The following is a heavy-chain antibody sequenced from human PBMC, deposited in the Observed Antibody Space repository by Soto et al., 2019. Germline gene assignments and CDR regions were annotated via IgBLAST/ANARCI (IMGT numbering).Heavy chain of an antibody. CDR1: GFKFNNYT. V-gene: IGHV3-30-3*01. CDR2: ISFDGTTD. Sequence: QVQLVESGGGVVQPGRSLRLSCVASGFKFNNYTLHWVRQAPGNSLESVAVISFDGTTDYYAESVKGSFTVSRDNFKNILSLQMDSVRPEDTAVYYCARDNRDCSSFNCYNPGRVFGLDVWGQGTTVTVSS. CDR3: ARDNRDCSSFNCYNPGRVFGLDV. J-gene: IGHJ6*02. D-gene: IGHD2-2*01.